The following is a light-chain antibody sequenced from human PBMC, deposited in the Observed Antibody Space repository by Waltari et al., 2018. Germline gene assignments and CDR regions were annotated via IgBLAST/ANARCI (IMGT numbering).Light chain of an antibody. V-gene: IGKV3-20*01. CDR1: QSVGRS. CDR3: QHYVRLPVT. CDR2: GAS. J-gene: IGKJ1*01. Sequence: VLTQSPGTLSLSPGERATLSRRASQSVGRSFAWYQQKPGQAPRLLIYGASIRATGIPDRFSGGGSGTDFSLTISRLEPEDFAAYHCQHYVRLPVTFGQGTKVEIK.